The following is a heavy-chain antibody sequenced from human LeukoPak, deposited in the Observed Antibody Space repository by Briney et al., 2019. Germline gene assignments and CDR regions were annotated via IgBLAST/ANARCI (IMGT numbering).Heavy chain of an antibody. CDR2: IYTSGST. CDR3: ARSPERPQSGSPYYYYMDV. D-gene: IGHD1-26*01. V-gene: IGHV4-4*07. J-gene: IGHJ6*03. Sequence: SETLSLTCTVSGGSLSSYYWSWIRQPAGKGLEWIGRIYTSGSTNYNPSLKSRVTISVDKSKNQFSLKLSSVTAADTAVYYCARSPERPQSGSPYYYYMDVWGKGTTVTVSS. CDR1: GGSLSSYY.